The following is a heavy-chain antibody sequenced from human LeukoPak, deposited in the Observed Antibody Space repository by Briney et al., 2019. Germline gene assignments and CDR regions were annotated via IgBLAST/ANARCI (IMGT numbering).Heavy chain of an antibody. CDR3: ASELRAVRGFQSDY. D-gene: IGHD3-10*01. Sequence: GGSLRLSCAASGFTFSNYAMSWVRQAPGKGLEWVSAISGSGGSTYYADSVKGRFTISRDNSKNTLYLQMNSLGAEDTAVYYCASELRAVRGFQSDYWGQGTLVTVSS. CDR2: ISGSGGST. CDR1: GFTFSNYA. J-gene: IGHJ4*02. V-gene: IGHV3-23*01.